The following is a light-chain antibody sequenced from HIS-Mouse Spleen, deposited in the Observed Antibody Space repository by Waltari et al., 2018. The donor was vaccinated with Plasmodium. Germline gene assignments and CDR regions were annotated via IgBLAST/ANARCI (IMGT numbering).Light chain of an antibody. CDR1: SSDVGGYNY. CDR2: DVS. CDR3: CSYAGSYTWV. J-gene: IGLJ3*02. V-gene: IGLV2-11*01. Sequence: QSALTQPRSVSGSPGQSVTISCTGTSSDVGGYNYVSWYQQHPGKAPKLMIYDVSKRPSGVPDRLSGSKSGNTASLTISVLQAEDEADYCCCSYAGSYTWVFGGGTKLAVL.